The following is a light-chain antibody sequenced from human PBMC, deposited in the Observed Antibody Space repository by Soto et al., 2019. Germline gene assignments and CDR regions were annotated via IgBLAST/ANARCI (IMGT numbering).Light chain of an antibody. CDR1: SSDVGNYKY. CDR2: EVS. CDR3: SSYAGSNLWV. V-gene: IGLV2-8*01. J-gene: IGLJ3*02. Sequence: QSALTQSPSASGSPGQSVTISCTGTSSDVGNYKYVSWYQQHPGKAPKLMIYEVSKRPSGVPDRFSGSKSGNTASLTVSGLQVEDEADYYLSSYAGSNLWVFGGGTKVTVL.